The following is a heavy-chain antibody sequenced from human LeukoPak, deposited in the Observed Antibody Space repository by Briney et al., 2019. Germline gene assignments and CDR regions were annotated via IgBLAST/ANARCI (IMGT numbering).Heavy chain of an antibody. Sequence: GGSLRLSCAASGFTFSSYAMSWVRQAPGKGLVWVSRINSDGSSTSYADSVKGRFTISRDNAKNTLYLQMNSLRAEDTAVYYCARSDYATVIDYWGQGTLVTVSS. CDR3: ARSDYATVIDY. CDR2: INSDGSST. V-gene: IGHV3-74*01. J-gene: IGHJ4*02. CDR1: GFTFSSYA. D-gene: IGHD4-17*01.